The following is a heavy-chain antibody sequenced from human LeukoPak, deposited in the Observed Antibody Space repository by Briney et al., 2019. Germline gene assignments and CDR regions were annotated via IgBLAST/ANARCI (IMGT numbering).Heavy chain of an antibody. V-gene: IGHV4-39*01. D-gene: IGHD3-10*01. CDR3: ARLSGYYGSGSYYRGLYYYYMDV. CDR2: IYYSGST. CDR1: GGSISSSSYY. Sequence: KPSETLSLTCTVAGGSISSSSYYWGWIRQPPGKGLEWSGSIYYSGSTYYNPSLKSRVTISVDTSKNQFSLNLSSVTAADTAVYYCARLSGYYGSGSYYRGLYYYYMDVWGKGTTVTVSS. J-gene: IGHJ6*03.